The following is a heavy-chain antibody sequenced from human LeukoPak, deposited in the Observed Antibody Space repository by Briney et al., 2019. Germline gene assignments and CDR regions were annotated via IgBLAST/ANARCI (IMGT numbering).Heavy chain of an antibody. V-gene: IGHV3-23*01. D-gene: IGHD3-10*01. CDR2: ISGSGGST. CDR1: GFTFSSYA. Sequence: GGSLRLSCAASGFTFSSYAMSWVRQAPGKGLECVSGISGSGGSTYYADSVKGRFTISRDNAKNTMYLQMNSLRVEDTALYYCVRVVVRGVLLPDYWGQGTLVTVSS. J-gene: IGHJ4*02. CDR3: VRVVVRGVLLPDY.